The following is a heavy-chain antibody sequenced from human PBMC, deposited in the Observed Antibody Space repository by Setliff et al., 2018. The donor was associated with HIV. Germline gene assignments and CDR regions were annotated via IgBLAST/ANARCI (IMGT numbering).Heavy chain of an antibody. CDR3: ARILVGVDDAFDI. J-gene: IGHJ3*02. V-gene: IGHV1-18*01. CDR2: ISAYNGNT. CDR1: GYTFTNYG. D-gene: IGHD1-26*01. Sequence: SVKVSCKAPGYTFTNYGISWVRQAPGQGLEWMGWISAYNGNTNYAQKLQDRVTMTTDTSTSTAYMELRSLRSDDTAVYCCARILVGVDDAFDIWGQGTVVTVSS.